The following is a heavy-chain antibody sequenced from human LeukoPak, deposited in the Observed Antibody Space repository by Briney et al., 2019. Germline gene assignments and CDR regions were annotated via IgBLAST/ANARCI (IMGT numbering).Heavy chain of an antibody. CDR2: ISGSGGST. Sequence: GGSLRLSCAASGFIFSKYAMSWVRQAPGKGLEWVSSISGSGGSTYYADSVKGRFTISRDNSKNTLHLQMNSLRAEDTAVYYCAKDYYALLWFGEFNRKYYFDYWGQGTLVTVSS. CDR3: AKDYYALLWFGEFNRKYYFDY. V-gene: IGHV3-23*01. D-gene: IGHD3-10*01. J-gene: IGHJ4*02. CDR1: GFIFSKYA.